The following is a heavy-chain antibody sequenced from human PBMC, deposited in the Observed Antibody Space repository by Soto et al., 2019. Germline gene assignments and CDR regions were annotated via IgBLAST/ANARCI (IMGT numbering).Heavy chain of an antibody. CDR2: VYYRGTT. V-gene: IGHV4-39*02. CDR3: ARELSSIYTGDYFDY. Sequence: SETLSLTFTVSGGSINSANYYWGWIRQPPGKGLEWIGNVYYRGTTYYNPSLKGRVTISVDTSKNQFSLKLSSVTAADSAVYYCARELSSIYTGDYFDYWGQGTLVTVSS. D-gene: IGHD3-3*02. CDR1: GGSINSANYY. J-gene: IGHJ4*02.